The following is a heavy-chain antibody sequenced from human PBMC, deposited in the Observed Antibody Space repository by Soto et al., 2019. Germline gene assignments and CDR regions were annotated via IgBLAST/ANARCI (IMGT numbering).Heavy chain of an antibody. Sequence: QVQLQESGPGLVKPSGTLSLTCAVSGGSISSSNWWSWARQPPGKGLAWIGEIYHSGSTNYNPSLNSRVTISVDKSRNQFSLKRSSVTAADTAVYYGARWEARSSSASPYCDYWGQGTLVTVSS. J-gene: IGHJ4*02. D-gene: IGHD6-6*01. CDR2: IYHSGST. CDR3: ARWEARSSSASPYCDY. CDR1: GGSISSSNW. V-gene: IGHV4-4*02.